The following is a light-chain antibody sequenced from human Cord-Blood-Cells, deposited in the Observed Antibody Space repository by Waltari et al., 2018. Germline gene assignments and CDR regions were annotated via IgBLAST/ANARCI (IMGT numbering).Light chain of an antibody. CDR2: DDS. CDR3: QVWDSSSDQYV. J-gene: IGLJ1*01. Sequence: SYVLTQPPSVSVAPGKTARITCGGNNIGSKSVHWYQQKPGQAPVLVVYDDSDRPSGIPARFSGSNSGNTATRTISRVEAGDEADYYCQVWDSSSDQYVFGTGTKVTVL. V-gene: IGLV3-21*03. CDR1: NIGSKS.